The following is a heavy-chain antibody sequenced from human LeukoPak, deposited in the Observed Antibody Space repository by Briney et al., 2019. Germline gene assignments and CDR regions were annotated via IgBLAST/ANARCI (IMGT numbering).Heavy chain of an antibody. Sequence: GRSLRLSCAASGFTFSSYAMHWVRQAPGKGLEWVAVISYDGSNKYYADSVKGRFTISRDNSKNTLYLQMNSLRAEDTAVYYCARVVTYDFWGGYYPPNWFDPWGQGTLVTVSS. CDR2: ISYDGSNK. D-gene: IGHD3-3*01. V-gene: IGHV3-30-3*01. CDR1: GFTFSSYA. J-gene: IGHJ5*02. CDR3: ARVVTYDFWGGYYPPNWFDP.